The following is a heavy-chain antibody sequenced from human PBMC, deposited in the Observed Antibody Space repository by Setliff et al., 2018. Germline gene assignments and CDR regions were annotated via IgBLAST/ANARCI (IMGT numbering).Heavy chain of an antibody. V-gene: IGHV1-2*02. D-gene: IGHD3-3*01. J-gene: IGHJ4*02. CDR2: INPNSGGT. CDR3: RFWSGYLKNDF. Sequence: CKASGYTFTGYYMHWVRQAPGQGLEWMGWINPNSGGTNYAQKFQGRVTMTRDTSISTAYMELSRLRSDDTAVYYCRFWSGYLKNDFWGQGTLVTVSS. CDR1: GYTFTGYY.